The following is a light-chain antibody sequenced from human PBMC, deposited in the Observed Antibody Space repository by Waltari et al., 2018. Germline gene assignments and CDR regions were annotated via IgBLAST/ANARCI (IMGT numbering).Light chain of an antibody. CDR2: EVN. V-gene: IGLV2-8*01. J-gene: IGLJ1*01. Sequence: QSALTQPPSASGSHGQSVTISCTGTSGDVATFDYVSWYQQQPGKAPKLIIYEVNKRPSGVPDRVSGSKSGTTASLTISGLRAEDEADFYCSSYAHSDKALFGGGTRVSV. CDR3: SSYAHSDKAL. CDR1: SGDVATFDY.